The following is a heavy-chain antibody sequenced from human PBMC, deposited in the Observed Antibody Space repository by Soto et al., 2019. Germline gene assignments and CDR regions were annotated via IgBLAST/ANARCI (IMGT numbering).Heavy chain of an antibody. Sequence: EVQLVESGGGLVQPGRSLRLSCAASGFKFRDYWMSWVRQAPGKGLEWVGNIKHDTSEAHYADSVKGRFTITRDNFKNFDFPQTSGLTADATASYYCTKAGLPYSGLYSPSHFDYWGLGTQVTLSS. CDR2: IKHDTSEA. D-gene: IGHD3-10*01. CDR1: GFKFRDYW. CDR3: TKAGLPYSGLYSPSHFDY. V-gene: IGHV3-7*03. J-gene: IGHJ4*02.